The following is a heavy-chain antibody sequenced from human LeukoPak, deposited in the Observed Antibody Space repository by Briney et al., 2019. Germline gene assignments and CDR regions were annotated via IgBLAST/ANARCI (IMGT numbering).Heavy chain of an antibody. J-gene: IGHJ3*02. V-gene: IGHV3-64*02. Sequence: GGSLRLSCAASGFTFSSYSMHWVRQAPGKGLEYVSAISASGRNTYYADSVKGRFTISRDNANNSLYLEMNNLSAEDTAVYYCARAWSRVDPFDMWGQGTMVTVSS. CDR3: ARAWSRVDPFDM. CDR1: GFTFSSYS. D-gene: IGHD2-8*02. CDR2: ISASGRNT.